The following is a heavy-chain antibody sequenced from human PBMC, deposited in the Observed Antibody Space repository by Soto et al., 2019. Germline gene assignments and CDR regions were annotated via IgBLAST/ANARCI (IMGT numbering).Heavy chain of an antibody. CDR1: GLIFSDYH. CDR2: IRRKANSYTT. D-gene: IGHD6-19*01. V-gene: IGHV3-72*01. CDR3: AMLGGWSGGSSGMDV. J-gene: IGHJ6*02. Sequence: EVQLVESGGGLVQPGGSLRLSCAASGLIFSDYHMDWVRQAPGKGVEWVGRIRRKANSYTTEYAASVKGRFTISRDDSKNSPYLQMDSLKSEDTAVYYCAMLGGWSGGSSGMDVWGQGTTVTVSS.